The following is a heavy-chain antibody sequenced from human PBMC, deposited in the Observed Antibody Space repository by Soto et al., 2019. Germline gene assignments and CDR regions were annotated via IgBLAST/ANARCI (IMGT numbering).Heavy chain of an antibody. Sequence: QVQLVESGGGVVQPGRSLRLSFAASGFTFSSYGMHWVRQAPGKGLEWVAVISYDGSNKYYADSVKGRFTISRDNSKNTLYLQMNSLRAEDTAVYYCAKDSHYYFDYWGQGTLVTVSS. V-gene: IGHV3-30*18. CDR3: AKDSHYYFDY. CDR1: GFTFSSYG. J-gene: IGHJ4*02. CDR2: ISYDGSNK.